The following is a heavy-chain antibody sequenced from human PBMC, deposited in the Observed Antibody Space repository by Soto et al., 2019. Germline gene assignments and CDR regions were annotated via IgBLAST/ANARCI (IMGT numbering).Heavy chain of an antibody. CDR3: ARGGYSYGIGNY. V-gene: IGHV4-31*03. Sequence: SETLSLTCTVSGGSISSGGYYWSWIRQHPGKGLEWIGYIYYSGSTYYNPSLKSRVTISVDTSKNQFSLKLSSVTAADTAVYYCARGGYSYGIGNYWGQGTLVTVSS. CDR2: IYYSGST. CDR1: GGSISSGGYY. J-gene: IGHJ4*02. D-gene: IGHD5-18*01.